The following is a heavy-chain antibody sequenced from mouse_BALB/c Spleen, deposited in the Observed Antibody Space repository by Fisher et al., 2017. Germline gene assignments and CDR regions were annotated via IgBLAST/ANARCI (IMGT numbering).Heavy chain of an antibody. D-gene: IGHD4-1*01. V-gene: IGHV1-5*01. J-gene: IGHJ4*01. CDR3: TRALNWEDYAMDY. Sequence: KFKGKAKLTAVTSASTAYMELSSLTNEDSAVYYCTRALNWEDYAMDYWGQGTSVTVSS.